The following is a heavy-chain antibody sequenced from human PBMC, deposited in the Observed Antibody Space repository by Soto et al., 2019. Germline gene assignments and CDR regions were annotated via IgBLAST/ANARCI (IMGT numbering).Heavy chain of an antibody. V-gene: IGHV3-48*02. Sequence: SLRLSCAASGFTLSSCGMNWVRQAPGKGLEWVSYISSGGDTIYYADSVKGRFTISRDNAKNSLFLQMNSLRDEDTAVYYCARCSGNSCYSYGVDVWGQGTTVTVSS. D-gene: IGHD2-15*01. CDR3: ARCSGNSCYSYGVDV. CDR2: ISSGGDTI. J-gene: IGHJ6*02. CDR1: GFTLSSCG.